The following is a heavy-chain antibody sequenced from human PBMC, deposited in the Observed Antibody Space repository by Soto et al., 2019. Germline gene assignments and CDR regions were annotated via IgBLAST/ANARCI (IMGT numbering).Heavy chain of an antibody. CDR3: AIKQPNSSSSSDY. D-gene: IGHD6-6*01. CDR1: GGSFSGYY. Sequence: SETLSLTCAVYGGSFSGYYWSWIRQPPGKGLEWIGKINHSGSTNYNPSLKSRVTISVDTSKNQFSLKLSSVTAADTAVYYCAIKQPNSSSSSDYWSQGTLVTVSS. V-gene: IGHV4-34*01. CDR2: INHSGST. J-gene: IGHJ4*02.